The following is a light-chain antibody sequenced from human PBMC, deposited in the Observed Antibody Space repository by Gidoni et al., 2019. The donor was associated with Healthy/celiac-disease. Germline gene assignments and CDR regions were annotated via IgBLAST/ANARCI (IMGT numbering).Light chain of an antibody. CDR1: QGISSY. Sequence: IELTKSPSSLSASLGDRVTITRRASQGISSYLAWYQQKPGKAPDLLIYAASTLQSGVPSRFSGSVSGTDFTLTISSLQPEDFATYYCQQVNSYPPTFGDGTKVEIK. CDR2: AAS. J-gene: IGKJ4*01. CDR3: QQVNSYPPT. V-gene: IGKV1-9*01.